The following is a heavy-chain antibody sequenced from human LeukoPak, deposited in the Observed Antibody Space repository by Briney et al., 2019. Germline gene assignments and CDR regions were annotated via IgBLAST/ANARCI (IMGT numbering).Heavy chain of an antibody. CDR2: ISYDGSNK. CDR1: GFTFSSYA. V-gene: IGHV3-30-3*01. Sequence: GRSLRLSCAASGFTFSSYAMHWVRQAPGKGLEWVAVISYDGSNKYYADSVKGRFTISRDNSKNTLYLQMNSLRAEDTAVYYCARDGPAAAPGLVDYWGQGTLVTVSS. J-gene: IGHJ4*02. D-gene: IGHD6-13*01. CDR3: ARDGPAAAPGLVDY.